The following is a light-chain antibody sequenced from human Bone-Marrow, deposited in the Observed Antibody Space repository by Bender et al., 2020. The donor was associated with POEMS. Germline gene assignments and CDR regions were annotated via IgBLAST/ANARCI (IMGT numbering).Light chain of an antibody. Sequence: QSALTQPASVSGSPGQSITISCTGSSSDVGTYNLVSWYQQHPGKAPKLIISEGTNRPSGVSNRFSGSKSGTSASLAISGLRSEDEADYYCAAWEDSLNGWVFGGGTKLTVL. CDR1: SSDVGTYNL. J-gene: IGLJ3*02. CDR2: EGT. CDR3: AAWEDSLNGWV. V-gene: IGLV2-14*02.